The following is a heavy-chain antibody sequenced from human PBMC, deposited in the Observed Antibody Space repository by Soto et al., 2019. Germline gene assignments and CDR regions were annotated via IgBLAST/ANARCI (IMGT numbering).Heavy chain of an antibody. D-gene: IGHD6-13*01. CDR2: INAGNGNT. V-gene: IGHV1-3*01. CDR1: GYTFTSYA. J-gene: IGHJ2*01. Sequence: ASVKVSCKASGYTFTSYAMHWVRQAPGQRLEWMGWINAGNGNTKYSQKFQGRVTITRDTSASTAYMELSSLRSEDTAVYYCARDKGTIAAAKYWYFDLWGRGTLVTVSS. CDR3: ARDKGTIAAAKYWYFDL.